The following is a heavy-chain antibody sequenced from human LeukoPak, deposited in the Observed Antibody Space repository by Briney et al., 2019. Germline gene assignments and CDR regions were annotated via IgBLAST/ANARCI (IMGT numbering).Heavy chain of an antibody. D-gene: IGHD3-22*01. Sequence: ASVTVSCKASGYTFTTYEIDWVRQAPGQGLEWMGWMNPNSGDTGYAQKFQGRVTMTRDTSITTAYMELSSLRSEDTAVYYCARGFSDYDGTDYAILKYWGQGTLVTVSS. CDR2: MNPNSGDT. CDR1: GYTFTTYE. CDR3: ARGFSDYDGTDYAILKY. J-gene: IGHJ4*02. V-gene: IGHV1-8*01.